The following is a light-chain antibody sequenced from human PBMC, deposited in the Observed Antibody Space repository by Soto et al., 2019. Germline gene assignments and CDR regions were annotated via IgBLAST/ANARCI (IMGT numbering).Light chain of an antibody. V-gene: IGKV1-5*01. CDR2: DAS. CDR3: QQYNSYPWT. Sequence: DIQMTQSPSTLCASIEDRVSITCRASQNINNWIAWYQQKPGKAPKFLIYDASTLESGVPSRFSGSGSGTEFTLTITSLKPDDFATYYCQQYNSYPWTVGQGTKVDIK. J-gene: IGKJ1*01. CDR1: QNINNW.